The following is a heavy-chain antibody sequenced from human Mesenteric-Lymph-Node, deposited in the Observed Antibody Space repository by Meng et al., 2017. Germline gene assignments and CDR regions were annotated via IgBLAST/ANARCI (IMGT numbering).Heavy chain of an antibody. J-gene: IGHJ5*02. CDR2: IYYSGST. CDR3: ARDRKHYGERGWFDP. D-gene: IGHD4-17*01. CDR1: GGSISSGDYY. Sequence: QAQPQESGPGLVQPSQTLSLTCTVSGGSISSGDYYWSWIRQPPGKGLEWIGYIYYSGSTYSNASLKSRVTISIDRSKNQFSLKLSSVTAADTAVYYCARDRKHYGERGWFDPWGQGTLVTVSS. V-gene: IGHV4-30-4*01.